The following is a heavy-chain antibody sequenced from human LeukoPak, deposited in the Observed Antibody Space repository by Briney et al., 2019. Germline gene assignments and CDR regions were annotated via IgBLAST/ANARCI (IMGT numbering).Heavy chain of an antibody. Sequence: GGSLRLSCAASGFTVSDYYMAWIRQAPGKGLEWVANIRGDGSRLYYVDSVKGRFTISRDNAKNSLYLQMNSLRAEDTAVYYCARSRAFGAASNWFDPWGQGTLVTVSS. J-gene: IGHJ5*02. CDR1: GFTVSDYY. CDR2: IRGDGSRL. D-gene: IGHD2-15*01. CDR3: ARSRAFGAASNWFDP. V-gene: IGHV3-7*01.